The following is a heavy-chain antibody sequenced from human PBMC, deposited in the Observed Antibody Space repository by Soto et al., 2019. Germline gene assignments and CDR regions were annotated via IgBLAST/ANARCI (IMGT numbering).Heavy chain of an antibody. CDR2: IVYGGNT. J-gene: IGHJ5*02. V-gene: IGHV4-59*08. D-gene: IGHD1-26*01. CDR1: GASISSFY. Sequence: SETLSLTCAVSGASISSFYLSWIRQTPGKGLEWIGHIVYGGNTNYSPSLKSRVSMSVHTSKNQFSLKLTSVTAADTAVYYCARGSKIGGSYSPWGQGTLVNVSS. CDR3: ARGSKIGGSYSP.